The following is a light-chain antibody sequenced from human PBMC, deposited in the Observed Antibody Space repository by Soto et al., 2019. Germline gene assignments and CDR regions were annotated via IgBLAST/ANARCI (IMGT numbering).Light chain of an antibody. Sequence: EIVLTQSPGTLSLSPGERATLSCRASQSVNINYLAWYQHRPGQAPRLLIYGASRRAAGIPDRFSGSGSGTDFTLTIARLEPEDFAVFYCQQYGISPRTFGQGTKLEIK. CDR3: QQYGISPRT. J-gene: IGKJ2*02. V-gene: IGKV3-20*01. CDR2: GAS. CDR1: QSVNINY.